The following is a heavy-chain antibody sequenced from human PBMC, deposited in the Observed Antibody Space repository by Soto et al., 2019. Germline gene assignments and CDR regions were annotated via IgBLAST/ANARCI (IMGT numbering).Heavy chain of an antibody. J-gene: IGHJ3*02. CDR1: GGSISSRSYY. CDR2: IYYSGST. V-gene: IGHV4-39*07. CDR3: AREAQRDAFDI. Sequence: SETLSLTCTVSGGSISSRSYYWGWIRQPPGKGLEWIGSIYYSGSTYYNPSLKSRVTISVDTSKNQFSLKLSSVTAADTAVYYCAREAQRDAFDIWGQGTMVTVSS.